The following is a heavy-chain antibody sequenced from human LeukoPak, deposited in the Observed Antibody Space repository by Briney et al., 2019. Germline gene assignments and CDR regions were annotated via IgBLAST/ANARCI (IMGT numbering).Heavy chain of an antibody. CDR1: GFTFGRYA. CDR3: AKASGLRVIVPAAMGFDY. CDR2: ISGSGGST. V-gene: IGHV3-23*01. Sequence: PGGSLRLSCVASGFTFGRYAISWVRQAPGKGLEWVSDISGSGGSTYYADSVKGRFTISRDNSKNTLYLQMNSLRAEDTAVYYCAKASGLRVIVPAAMGFDYWGQGTLVTVSS. J-gene: IGHJ4*02. D-gene: IGHD2-2*01.